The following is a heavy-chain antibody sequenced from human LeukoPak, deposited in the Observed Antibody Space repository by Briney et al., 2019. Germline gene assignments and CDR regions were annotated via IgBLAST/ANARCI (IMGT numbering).Heavy chain of an antibody. V-gene: IGHV1-18*01. Sequence: GASVKVSCKSSGYTFTSYGISWVRQAPGQGLEWMGWISAYNGNTNYAQKLQGRVTMTTDTSTSTAYMELRSLRSDDTAVYYCARVMGATQARYYYYMVVWGKGTTVTVSS. D-gene: IGHD1-26*01. J-gene: IGHJ6*03. CDR2: ISAYNGNT. CDR1: GYTFTSYG. CDR3: ARVMGATQARYYYYMVV.